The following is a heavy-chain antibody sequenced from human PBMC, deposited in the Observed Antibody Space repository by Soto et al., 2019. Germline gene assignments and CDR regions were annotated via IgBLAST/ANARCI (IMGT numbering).Heavy chain of an antibody. CDR2: INHSGST. CDR3: ARWITFGGVIVTNDAFDI. Sequence: PSETLPLTCAVYGGSFSGYYWSWIRQPPGKGLEWIGEINHSGSTNYNPSLKSRVTIPVDTSKNQFSLKLSSVTAADTAVYYCARWITFGGVIVTNDAFDIWGQGTMVTVSS. J-gene: IGHJ3*02. CDR1: GGSFSGYY. V-gene: IGHV4-34*01. D-gene: IGHD3-16*02.